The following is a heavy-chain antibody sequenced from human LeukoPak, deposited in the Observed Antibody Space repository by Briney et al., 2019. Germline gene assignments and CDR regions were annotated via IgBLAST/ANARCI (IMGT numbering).Heavy chain of an antibody. CDR1: GFTFSTYE. Sequence: GGSLRLSCVASGFTFSTYEMNWVRQAPGKGLEWVSYVSSSGGTILYADSVKGRFTISRDNATNSLSLQMKSLRAEDTAVYYVARGRVTGDYVRDFDYWGQGTLVTVSS. CDR3: ARGRVTGDYVRDFDY. D-gene: IGHD4-17*01. CDR2: VSSSGGTI. J-gene: IGHJ4*02. V-gene: IGHV3-48*03.